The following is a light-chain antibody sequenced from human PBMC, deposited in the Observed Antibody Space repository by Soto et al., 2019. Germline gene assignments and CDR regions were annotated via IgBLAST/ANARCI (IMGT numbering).Light chain of an antibody. CDR3: QQYDRYSQT. CDR1: QNIGTS. CDR2: DAS. J-gene: IGKJ1*01. V-gene: IGKV1-5*01. Sequence: DIQVTQSPSTLSASVGDRVTITCRASQNIGTSLAWYQQTPGKAPKLLIYDASRLESGVPSRFSGSGSGTEFTLTISSLQPDDFATYYCQQYDRYSQTFGQGTRGDIK.